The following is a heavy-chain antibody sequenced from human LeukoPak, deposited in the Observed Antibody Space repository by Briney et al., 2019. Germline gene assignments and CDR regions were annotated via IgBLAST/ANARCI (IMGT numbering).Heavy chain of an antibody. V-gene: IGHV1-2*06. CDR1: GYTFPGYY. D-gene: IGHD2/OR15-2a*01. CDR3: ARGVPFYVSADYGMDV. Sequence: ASVKVSCKASGYTFPGYYMHWVRQAPGQGLEWMGRINPNSGGTNYAQKFQGRVTMTRDTSISTAYMELSRLRSDDTAVYYCARGVPFYVSADYGMDVWGQGTTVTVSS. J-gene: IGHJ6*02. CDR2: INPNSGGT.